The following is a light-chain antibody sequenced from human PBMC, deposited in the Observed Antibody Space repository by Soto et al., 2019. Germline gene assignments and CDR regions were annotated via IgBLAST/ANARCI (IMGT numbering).Light chain of an antibody. CDR3: QQSYSTPFVT. Sequence: EIVMTQSPATLSVSPGERATLSCRASQSVSSNLAWYQQKPGQAPRLLIYGASTRATGIPARFSGSGSGTEFTLTISSLQSEDFATYYCQQSYSTPFVTFGQGTRLEIK. J-gene: IGKJ5*01. CDR1: QSVSSN. CDR2: GAS. V-gene: IGKV3-15*01.